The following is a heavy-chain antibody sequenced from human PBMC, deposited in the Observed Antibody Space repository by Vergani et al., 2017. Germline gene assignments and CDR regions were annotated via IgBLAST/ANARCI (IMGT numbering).Heavy chain of an antibody. Sequence: VQLVQSGAEVKKPGASVKVSCKASGYTFTSYDINWVRQMPGKGLEWMGIIYPGDSDTRYSPSFQGQVTISADKSISTAYLQWSSLKASDTAMYYCASIYCSGGSCLEFDYWGQGTLVTVSS. D-gene: IGHD2-15*01. J-gene: IGHJ4*02. V-gene: IGHV5-51*01. CDR1: GYTFTSYD. CDR3: ASIYCSGGSCLEFDY. CDR2: IYPGDSDT.